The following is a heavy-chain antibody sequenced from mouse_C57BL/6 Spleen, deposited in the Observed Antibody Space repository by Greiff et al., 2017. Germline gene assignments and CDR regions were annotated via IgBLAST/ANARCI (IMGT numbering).Heavy chain of an antibody. J-gene: IGHJ2*01. D-gene: IGHD2-5*01. Sequence: QVQLQQPGAELVRPGSSVKLSCKASGYTFTSYWMHWVKQRPIQGLEWIGNIDPSDSETHYNQKFKDKATLTVDKSSSTAYMQLSSLTSEDSAVYYCARRASYYSNYDYWGQGTTRTVSS. CDR3: ARRASYYSNYDY. CDR1: GYTFTSYW. CDR2: IDPSDSET. V-gene: IGHV1-52*01.